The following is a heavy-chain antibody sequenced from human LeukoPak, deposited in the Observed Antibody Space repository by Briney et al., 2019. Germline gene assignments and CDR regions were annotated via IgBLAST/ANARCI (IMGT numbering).Heavy chain of an antibody. D-gene: IGHD6-13*01. Sequence: GASVKVSCKASGYTFTSYDINWVRQATGRELEGMGWMNPNSGNKGYAQKFQGRVTMTRNTSISTAYMELSSLRFEDTAVYFCERPRIAAAGYYFDYWGQGTLVTVSS. CDR2: MNPNSGNK. V-gene: IGHV1-8*01. CDR1: GYTFTSYD. J-gene: IGHJ4*02. CDR3: ERPRIAAAGYYFDY.